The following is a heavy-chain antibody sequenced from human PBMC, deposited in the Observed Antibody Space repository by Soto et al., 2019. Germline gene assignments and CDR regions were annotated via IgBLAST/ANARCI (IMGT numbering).Heavy chain of an antibody. J-gene: IGHJ5*02. CDR1: GASIRSTDYY. Sequence: PSETLSLTCTVSGASIRSTDYYWSWIRQAPGEGLEWIGYVYYTGSTYYNPSLMSRLTISVDTSKNQFSLKLTSVTAAETAVYYCVRPARQGAVAPHWFARWRQGTQVTVSS. CDR2: VYYTGST. CDR3: VRPARQGAVAPHWFAR. V-gene: IGHV4-30-4*01.